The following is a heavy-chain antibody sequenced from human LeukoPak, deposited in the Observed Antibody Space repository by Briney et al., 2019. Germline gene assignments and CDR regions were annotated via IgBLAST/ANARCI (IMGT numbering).Heavy chain of an antibody. J-gene: IGHJ6*03. CDR3: ARNIAVAGQSGSRAHYYYYYMDV. V-gene: IGHV4-59*01. Sequence: SETLSLTCTVSGGSISSYYWSWIRQPPGKGLEWIGYIYYSGSTNYNPSLKSRVTISVDTSKNQFSLKLSSVTAADTAVYYCARNIAVAGQSGSRAHYYYYYMDVWGKGTTVTVSS. CDR1: GGSISSYY. D-gene: IGHD6-19*01. CDR2: IYYSGST.